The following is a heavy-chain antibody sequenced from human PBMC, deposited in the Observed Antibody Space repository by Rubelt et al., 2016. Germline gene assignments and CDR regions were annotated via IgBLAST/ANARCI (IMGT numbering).Heavy chain of an antibody. CDR2: IYFSGST. J-gene: IGHJ4*02. Sequence: QVQLQQWGAGLLKPSETLSLTCAVYGGSFSGYYWSWIRQPPGNGLESIGSIYFSGSTYYNPSLKSRVTISVDTSKNHFSLKLSSVTAAYTAVYYCARHQPTDYFDYWGQGTLVTVSS. V-gene: IGHV4-34*01. CDR1: GGSFSGYY. CDR3: ARHQPTDYFDY.